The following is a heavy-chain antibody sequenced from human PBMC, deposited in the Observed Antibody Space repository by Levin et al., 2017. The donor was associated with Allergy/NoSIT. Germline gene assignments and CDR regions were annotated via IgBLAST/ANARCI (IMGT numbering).Heavy chain of an antibody. CDR1: GYSFTNYW. CDR2: IYPGDSDT. D-gene: IGHD6-19*01. J-gene: IGHJ4*02. Sequence: KVSCKGSGYSFTNYWIGWVRQMPGKGLEWMAIIYPGDSDTRYSPSFQGQVTISADKSISTAFLQWSSLKASDSAMYYCAGAGGQVSGWDYWGQGTLVTVSS. CDR3: AGAGGQVSGWDY. V-gene: IGHV5-51*01.